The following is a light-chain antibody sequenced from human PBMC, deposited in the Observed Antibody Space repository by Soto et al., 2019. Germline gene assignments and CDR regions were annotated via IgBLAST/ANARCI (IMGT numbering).Light chain of an antibody. CDR3: SSYTSSNTPYV. CDR1: SSDIGAYNY. J-gene: IGLJ1*01. CDR2: DVS. V-gene: IGLV2-14*01. Sequence: QSALTQSASVSRSPGQSITISCTGTSSDIGAYNYVSWYQQHPGKAPKVMIHDVSNRPSGVSSRFSGSKSGNTASLTISGLQAEDEADYYCSSYTSSNTPYVFGTGTKVTVL.